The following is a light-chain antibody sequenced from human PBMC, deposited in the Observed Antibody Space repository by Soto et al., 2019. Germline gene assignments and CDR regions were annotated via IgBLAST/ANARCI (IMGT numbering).Light chain of an antibody. CDR1: QGVGTF. J-gene: IGKJ1*01. CDR3: QHYNTYPWT. CDR2: KAS. V-gene: IGKV1-8*01. Sequence: AIRMTQSPSSLSAPTGDKVTSSCRASQGVGTFLGWYRQKPGKAPNLLIYKASALESGVPSRFSGGGSGTEFTLTISSLEPEDFATYYCQHYNTYPWTFGQGTKVDIK.